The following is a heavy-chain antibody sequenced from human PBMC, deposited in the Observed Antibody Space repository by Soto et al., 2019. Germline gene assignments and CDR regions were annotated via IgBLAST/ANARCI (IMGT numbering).Heavy chain of an antibody. CDR3: ASSGGVVVPAAIPVFDY. Sequence: SETLSLTCAVSCGSISSSNWWSWVREPPGKGLEWIGEIYHSGSTNYNPSLTSRVTISVDKSQSQFSLKLSSVTAADTAVYYCASSGGVVVPAAIPVFDYWGQGTLVTGS. J-gene: IGHJ4*02. V-gene: IGHV4-4*02. D-gene: IGHD2-2*02. CDR2: IYHSGST. CDR1: CGSISSSNW.